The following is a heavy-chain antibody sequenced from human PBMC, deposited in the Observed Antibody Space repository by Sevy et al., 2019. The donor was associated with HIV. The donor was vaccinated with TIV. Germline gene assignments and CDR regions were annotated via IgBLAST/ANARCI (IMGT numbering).Heavy chain of an antibody. CDR3: ATDLHRGWDGINCYSCYFYFFGLDV. Sequence: GGSLRLSCVASGFPFHDHAMHWVRQAPGKGLEWVSGISWNRGSIGYADSVKGRFTISRGNAKQSVYLEMNNLTAEDTATYYCATDLHRGWDGINCYSCYFYFFGLDVWGQGTTVTVSS. J-gene: IGHJ6*02. CDR2: ISWNRGSI. D-gene: IGHD2-21*02. V-gene: IGHV3-9*01. CDR1: GFPFHDHA.